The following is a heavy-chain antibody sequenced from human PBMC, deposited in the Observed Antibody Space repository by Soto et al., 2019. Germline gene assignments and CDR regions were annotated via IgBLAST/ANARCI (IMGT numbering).Heavy chain of an antibody. CDR2: ISGSGSST. D-gene: IGHD5-12*01. V-gene: IGHV3-23*01. J-gene: IGHJ4*02. CDR3: AKQRGVATISPDDY. CDR1: GFTFSSYA. Sequence: GGSLRLSCAASGFTFSSYAMSWVRQGPGKGLEWVSVISGSGSSTYYTDSVKGRFTISRDNSKDTLYLQMNSLRAEDTAVYYCAKQRGVATISPDDYWGQGTLVTVSS.